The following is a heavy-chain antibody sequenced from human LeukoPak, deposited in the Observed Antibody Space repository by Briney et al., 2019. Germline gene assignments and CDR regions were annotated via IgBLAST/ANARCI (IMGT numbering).Heavy chain of an antibody. CDR1: GFTFSSYG. CDR3: AKDLGYSSSWYSSNYYYYGMDV. J-gene: IGHJ6*02. V-gene: IGHV3-30*18. Sequence: GGSLRLSCAASGFTFSSYGMHWVRQAPGKGLEWVAVISYDGSNKYYADSVKGRFTISRDNSKNTLYLQMNSLRAEDTAVYYCAKDLGYSSSWYSSNYYYYGMDVWGQGTTVTVSS. CDR2: ISYDGSNK. D-gene: IGHD6-13*01.